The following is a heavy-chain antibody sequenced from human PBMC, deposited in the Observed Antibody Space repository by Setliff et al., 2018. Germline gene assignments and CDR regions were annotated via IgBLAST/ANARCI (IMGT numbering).Heavy chain of an antibody. CDR1: GDSINTPTYH. CDR3: ASPRLSYYDNGAFPSDAFDL. D-gene: IGHD3-22*01. Sequence: PSETLSLTCTVSGDSINTPTYHWGWVRQPPGKGLEWIGLIYYTGITYYNPSLKSRVTISVDTSKNQFSLKLRSVTAADTAVYYCASPRLSYYDNGAFPSDAFDLWGQGTMVTVSS. J-gene: IGHJ3*01. CDR2: IYYTGIT. V-gene: IGHV4-39*07.